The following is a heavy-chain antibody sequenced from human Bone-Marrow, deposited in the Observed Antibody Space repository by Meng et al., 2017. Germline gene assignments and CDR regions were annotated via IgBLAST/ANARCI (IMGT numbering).Heavy chain of an antibody. CDR1: GVSISSAY. CDR3: ASLTTPYYDTVDYS. D-gene: IGHD3-22*01. Sequence: SEILSLTCPVSGVSISSAYLSWIRQSPGKGLEWIGFTYDRGSTNYNPSLKSRVTLSLHRSKNQVSLILTSVTAADTAVYFCASLTTPYYDTVDYSWGRGTLVTVSS. J-gene: IGHJ4*02. V-gene: IGHV4-59*01. CDR2: TYDRGST.